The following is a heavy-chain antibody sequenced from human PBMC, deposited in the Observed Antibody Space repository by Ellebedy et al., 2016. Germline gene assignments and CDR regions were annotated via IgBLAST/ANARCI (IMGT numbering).Heavy chain of an antibody. D-gene: IGHD4-17*01. V-gene: IGHV3-23*01. Sequence: GESLKISXVASGFTFSNFFMSWVRQAPGGGLEWVSTISGGGETTVSADSVKGRFTISRDNSRNTLYLQMNSLRVEDTAVYYCYYGHYSGYWGQGTLVTVSS. J-gene: IGHJ4*02. CDR3: YYGHYSGY. CDR1: GFTFSNFF. CDR2: ISGGGETT.